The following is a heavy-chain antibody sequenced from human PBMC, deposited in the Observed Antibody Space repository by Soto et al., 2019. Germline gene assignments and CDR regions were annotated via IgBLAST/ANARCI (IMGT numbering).Heavy chain of an antibody. D-gene: IGHD6-13*01. Sequence: QVQLVQSGAEVKKPGASVRVSCKASGYIFTDYYIHWVRQAPGQGLEWMGWINPNNDDTRYAQKVRGRVTVTMDTSISTAYMDLSRLTSDDTAVYYCARDSAAGAGIGWDYWGQGTLVTVSS. CDR3: ARDSAAGAGIGWDY. V-gene: IGHV1-2*02. CDR1: GYIFTDYY. J-gene: IGHJ4*01. CDR2: INPNNDDT.